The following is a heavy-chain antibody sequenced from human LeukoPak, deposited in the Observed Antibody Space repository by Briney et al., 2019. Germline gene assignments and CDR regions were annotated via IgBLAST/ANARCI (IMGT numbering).Heavy chain of an antibody. J-gene: IGHJ4*02. CDR2: FNPNSGGT. V-gene: IGHV1-2*02. CDR1: GYTXTAXY. Sequence: ASVKVSCKASGYTXTAXYXXXXRXXXGQGXXWMGWFNPNSGGTNYAQEFQGRVTMTSDTSINTAFMELRSLRSDDTAVFYCARDSTGGYPDYWGQGTLVTVSA. CDR3: ARDSTGGYPDY. D-gene: IGHD7-27*01.